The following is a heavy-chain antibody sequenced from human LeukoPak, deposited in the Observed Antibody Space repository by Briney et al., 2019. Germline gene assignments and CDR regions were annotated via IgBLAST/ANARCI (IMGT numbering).Heavy chain of an antibody. J-gene: IGHJ4*02. CDR1: GGSISSYY. Sequence: SETLSPTCTVSGGSISSYYWSWIRQPPGKGLEWIGYIYKSGSTNCNPSLKSRVTISLDTSKNQFSLKMKSVTAADTAVYYCARLWGDGSSGYCLDYWGQGTLLTVSS. CDR2: IYKSGST. D-gene: IGHD3-22*01. CDR3: ARLWGDGSSGYCLDY. V-gene: IGHV4-59*01.